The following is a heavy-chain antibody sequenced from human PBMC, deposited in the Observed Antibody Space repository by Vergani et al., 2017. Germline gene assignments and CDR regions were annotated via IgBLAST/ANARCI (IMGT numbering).Heavy chain of an antibody. CDR1: GFTFNQYC. Sequence: QVQLVESGGGVVQPGRSLRLSCAASGFTFNQYCMHWVRQAPGKGLEWVAVTWYDGNNKQYADSVKGRFTISRDNSKSTMYLQMNSLRDEDTGVYYCARVLRLLYNRFDPWGQGTLVTVSS. CDR3: ARVLRLLYNRFDP. CDR2: TWYDGNNK. J-gene: IGHJ5*02. V-gene: IGHV3-33*01. D-gene: IGHD1-14*01.